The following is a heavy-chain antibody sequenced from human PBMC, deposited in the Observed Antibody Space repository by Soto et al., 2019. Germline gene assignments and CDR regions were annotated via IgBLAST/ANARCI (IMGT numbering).Heavy chain of an antibody. D-gene: IGHD2-2*01. V-gene: IGHV3-15*07. CDR1: GFTFSNAW. CDR3: TTDRPYCSSTCCYSRRYYGMDV. Sequence: EVQLVESGGGLVKPGGSLRLSCAASGFTFSNAWMNWVRQAPGKGLEWVGRIKSKTDGGTTDYTAPVKGRFTISRDDSKNTLYLQMNSLKTEDTAVYYCTTDRPYCSSTCCYSRRYYGMDVWGQGTTVTVSS. J-gene: IGHJ6*02. CDR2: IKSKTDGGTT.